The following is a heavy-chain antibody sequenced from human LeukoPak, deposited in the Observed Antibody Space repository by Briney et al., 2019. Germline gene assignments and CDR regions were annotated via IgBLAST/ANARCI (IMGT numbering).Heavy chain of an antibody. Sequence: GGSLRLSCAASGFTFSSYSMNWVRQAPGKGLEWVAVISYDGSNKYYADSVKGRFTISRDNSKNTLYLQMNSLRAEDTAVYYCARRVVEMASKNANLDYWGQGTLVTVSS. CDR2: ISYDGSNK. D-gene: IGHD5-24*01. J-gene: IGHJ4*02. V-gene: IGHV3-30*03. CDR1: GFTFSSYS. CDR3: ARRVVEMASKNANLDY.